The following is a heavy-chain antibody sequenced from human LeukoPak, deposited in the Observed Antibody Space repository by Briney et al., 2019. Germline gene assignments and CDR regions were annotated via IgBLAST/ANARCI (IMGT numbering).Heavy chain of an antibody. V-gene: IGHV3-23*01. CDR2: VSGSGGST. CDR1: GFTFSSYW. CDR3: ATEGFDN. J-gene: IGHJ4*02. D-gene: IGHD1-14*01. Sequence: GGSLRLSCAVSGFTFSSYWMHWVRQAPGKGLEWVSIVSGSGGSTNSADSVKGRFTISRDNSKNTVYLEMNSLRAEDTAVYYCATEGFDNWGQGTLVSVSS.